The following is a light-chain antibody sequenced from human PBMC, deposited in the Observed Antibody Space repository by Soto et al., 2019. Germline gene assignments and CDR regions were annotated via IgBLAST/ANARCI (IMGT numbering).Light chain of an antibody. CDR2: RNN. V-gene: IGLV1-47*01. CDR1: SSNIGSNY. J-gene: IGLJ2*01. CDR3: AAWDDSLSGVV. Sequence: QSVLTQPTSASGTPGQRVTISCSGSSSNIGSNYVYWYQQLPGTAPKLLIYRNNRRPSGVPDRFSGSKSGTSASLAISGLRSEDEADYYCAAWDDSLSGVVFGGGTQLTVL.